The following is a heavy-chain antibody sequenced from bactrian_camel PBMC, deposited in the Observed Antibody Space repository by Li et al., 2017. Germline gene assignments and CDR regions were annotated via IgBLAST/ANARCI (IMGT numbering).Heavy chain of an antibody. J-gene: IGHJ6*01. Sequence: VESGGSLRLSCPASGFVEDSDMGWYRQGPTNECELVSSISSDGITYYADSVKGRFTISRDNAKNTVYLQMSSLKPEDTAVFYCVRATLGYSDGEGFGYWGQGTQVTVS. V-gene: IGHV3S63*01. CDR1: GFVEDSD. D-gene: IGHD4*01. CDR3: VRATLGYSDGEGFGY. CDR2: ISSDGIT.